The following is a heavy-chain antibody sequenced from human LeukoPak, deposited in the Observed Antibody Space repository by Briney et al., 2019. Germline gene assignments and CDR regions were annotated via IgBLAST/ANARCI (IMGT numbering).Heavy chain of an antibody. Sequence: SETLSLTCSVSGVSIGSYNWSWIRQPAGKGLEWIGRIYTNGSSNYNPSLKSRVTMSVNTSKNQFSLKLSSVTAADTAVYYCARGRSGGNYWLDSWGQGTLVTVSS. D-gene: IGHD4-23*01. J-gene: IGHJ5*01. CDR1: GVSIGSYN. CDR2: IYTNGSS. V-gene: IGHV4-4*07. CDR3: ARGRSGGNYWLDS.